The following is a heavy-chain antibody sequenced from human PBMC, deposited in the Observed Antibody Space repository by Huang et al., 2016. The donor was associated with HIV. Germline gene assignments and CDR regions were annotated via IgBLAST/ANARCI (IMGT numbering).Heavy chain of an antibody. D-gene: IGHD4-17*01. V-gene: IGHV1-8*02. CDR3: ARSAYGDLDY. Sequence: QVHLVQSGAEVKKPGASVKVSCKASGYTFTNYDLNWVRQAPGRGLVWMGWMNPNTGNTGFAQSFQGRVTMTRKTSITTAYMELTSLTSEDTAVYYCARSAYGDLDYWGLGTLVIVSS. J-gene: IGHJ4*02. CDR1: GYTFTNYD. CDR2: MNPNTGNT.